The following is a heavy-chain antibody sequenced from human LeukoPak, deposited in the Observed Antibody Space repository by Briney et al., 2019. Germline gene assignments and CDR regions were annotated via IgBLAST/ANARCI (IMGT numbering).Heavy chain of an antibody. V-gene: IGHV3-23*01. Sequence: PGGSLRLSCEASPFIFSGHWLNWVRQAPGKGLEWVSTITTSDGNTYYADSVKGRFTVSRDNSKNTLFLQMNSLRAEDTAVYYCAKDGGLWVSAHWGDSWGRGTLVTVSS. D-gene: IGHD7-27*01. CDR1: PFIFSGHW. CDR3: AKDGGLWVSAHWGDS. CDR2: ITTSDGNT. J-gene: IGHJ4*02.